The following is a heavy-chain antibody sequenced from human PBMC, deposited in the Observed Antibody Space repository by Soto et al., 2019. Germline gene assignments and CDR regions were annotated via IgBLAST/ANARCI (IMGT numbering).Heavy chain of an antibody. Sequence: EVQLVESGGGLVKPGGSLRLSCAASGFTFSSYTMNWVRQAPGKGLEWVASISSSSGFIYYADSIKGRFTISRDNAGNSLYLQMNSLSAEDTALYFCARDIGRGYDHSRGYFDYWGQGTLVTVSS. CDR3: ARDIGRGYDHSRGYFDY. V-gene: IGHV3-21*01. D-gene: IGHD5-12*01. CDR1: GFTFSSYT. CDR2: ISSSSGFI. J-gene: IGHJ4*02.